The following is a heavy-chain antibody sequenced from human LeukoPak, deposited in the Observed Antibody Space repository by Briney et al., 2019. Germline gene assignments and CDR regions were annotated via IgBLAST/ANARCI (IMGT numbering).Heavy chain of an antibody. D-gene: IGHD3-10*01. V-gene: IGHV3-23*01. Sequence: GGSLRLSCAASGFTFSSYAMSWVRQAPGKGLEWVSAISGSGGSTYYADSVKGRFTSSRDNSKNSLYLQMNSLRAEDTAVYYCAKDLHPPALWFGELLPPFSAISFDYWGQGTLVTVSS. J-gene: IGHJ4*02. CDR1: GFTFSSYA. CDR3: AKDLHPPALWFGELLPPFSAISFDY. CDR2: ISGSGGST.